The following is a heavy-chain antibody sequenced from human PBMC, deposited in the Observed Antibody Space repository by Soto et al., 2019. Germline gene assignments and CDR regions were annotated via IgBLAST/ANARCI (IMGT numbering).Heavy chain of an antibody. V-gene: IGHV3-33*01. D-gene: IGHD6-19*01. J-gene: IGHJ6*02. CDR1: GFLFSXFG. CDR3: ARDDIPGIAVATYGLDV. CDR2: IWYDGSNE. Sequence: RXSCAASGFLFSXFGMHWVSQAPGKGLEWVAVIWYDGSNEYYADSLKGRLTISKYNSKNTMYLQMNSLRDEDTAVYYCARDDIPGIAVATYGLDVWGQGTTVTVSS.